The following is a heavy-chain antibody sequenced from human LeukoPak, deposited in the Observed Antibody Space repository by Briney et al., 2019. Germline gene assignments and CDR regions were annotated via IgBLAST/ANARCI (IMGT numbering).Heavy chain of an antibody. J-gene: IGHJ4*02. V-gene: IGHV3-30*04. CDR3: ARVRNYHGIVYDILTGYYTARGPFDY. CDR2: ISYDGSNK. CDR1: GFTFSSYA. D-gene: IGHD3-9*01. Sequence: HPGRSLRLSCAASGFTFSSYAMHGVRQAPGKGLEWVAVISYDGSNKYYADSVKGRFTISRDNSKNTLYLQMNSLRAEDTAVYYCARVRNYHGIVYDILTGYYTARGPFDYWGQGTLVTVSS.